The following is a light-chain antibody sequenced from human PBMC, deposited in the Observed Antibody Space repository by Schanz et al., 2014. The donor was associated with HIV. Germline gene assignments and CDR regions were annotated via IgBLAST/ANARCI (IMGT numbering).Light chain of an antibody. CDR3: QQYGSSPYT. CDR2: DTS. J-gene: IGKJ2*01. CDR1: QSISRN. Sequence: ETVMTQSPAALSVTPGERATLSCSASQSISRNLAWYQQRPGQASRLLIYDTSNRATGSPDRFSGSGSGTDFTLTISRLEPEDFAVYYCQQYGSSPYTFGQGTKIEIK. V-gene: IGKV3-20*01.